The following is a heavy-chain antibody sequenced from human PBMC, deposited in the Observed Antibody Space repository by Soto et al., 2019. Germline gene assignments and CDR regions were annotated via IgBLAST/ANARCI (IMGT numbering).Heavy chain of an antibody. V-gene: IGHV1-18*01. D-gene: IGHD3-16*02. Sequence: QVQLVQSGAEVKKPGASVKVSCKASGYTFTSYGISWVRQAPGQGLEWMGWISAYNGNTNYAQKLQGRVTMTTDTSTSTDYMELRSLGSDDTAVYYCSRDKLDGYCSSTGCRSNYVWGSYRYTGLDYWGQGTLVTVSS. CDR3: SRDKLDGYCSSTGCRSNYVWGSYRYTGLDY. CDR2: ISAYNGNT. CDR1: GYTFTSYG. J-gene: IGHJ4*02.